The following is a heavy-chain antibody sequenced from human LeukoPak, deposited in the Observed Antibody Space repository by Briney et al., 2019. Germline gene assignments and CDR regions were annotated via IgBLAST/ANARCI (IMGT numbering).Heavy chain of an antibody. CDR3: ARGALTGYPIDY. CDR1: GFTFSTYN. D-gene: IGHD3-9*01. V-gene: IGHV3-21*01. CDR2: ISSSSSYI. Sequence: GGSLRLSCAASGFTFSTYNMNWVRQAPGKGLEWVSSISSSSSYIYYADSVKGRFTISRDNAKNSLYLQMNSLRAEDTAVYYCARGALTGYPIDYWGQGTLVTVSS. J-gene: IGHJ4*02.